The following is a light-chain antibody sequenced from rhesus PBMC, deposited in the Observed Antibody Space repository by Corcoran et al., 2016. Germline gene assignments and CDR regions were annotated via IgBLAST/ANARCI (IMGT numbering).Light chain of an antibody. J-gene: IGKJ1*01. CDR2: AAS. V-gene: IGKV1-33*02. Sequence: DIQMTQSPSSLSASVGDRVTITCQASQGISSWLAWYQQQPGKAPKLLIYAASSLQSGVPSRFSGRGSGTDFTLTISSLQTEDFATYCCQQHNSYPRTFGQGTKVEIK. CDR3: QQHNSYPRT. CDR1: QGISSW.